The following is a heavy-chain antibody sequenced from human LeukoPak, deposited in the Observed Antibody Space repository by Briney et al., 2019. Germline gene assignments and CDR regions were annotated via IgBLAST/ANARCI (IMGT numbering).Heavy chain of an antibody. CDR1: GFTFNNYA. V-gene: IGHV3-23*01. CDR2: ISGSGDST. CDR3: ARRAVAERAFDY. D-gene: IGHD6-19*01. Sequence: GGSLRLSCAASGFTFNNYAMSWVRQAPGKGLEWVSAISGSGDSTYYADSVKGQFTISRDNSKNTLYLQMNSLRAEDTAVYYCARRAVAERAFDYWGQGTLVTVSS. J-gene: IGHJ4*02.